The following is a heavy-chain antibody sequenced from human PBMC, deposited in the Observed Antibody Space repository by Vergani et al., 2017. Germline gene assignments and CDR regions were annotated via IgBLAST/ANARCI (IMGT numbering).Heavy chain of an antibody. CDR3: AKGGVGADTRYYYMDV. CDR1: GFTFIMHA. D-gene: IGHD1-26*01. Sequence: EVQMVESGGGLVKPGGSLRLSCAASGFTFIMHAMSWVRQAPGKGLEWVSTLSASDRRTHYADSVRGRFTISRDNSKNTVYVQMNNLKPEDTAVYYCAKGGVGADTRYYYMDVWGKGTTVTVSS. CDR2: LSASDRRT. V-gene: IGHV3-23*04. J-gene: IGHJ6*03.